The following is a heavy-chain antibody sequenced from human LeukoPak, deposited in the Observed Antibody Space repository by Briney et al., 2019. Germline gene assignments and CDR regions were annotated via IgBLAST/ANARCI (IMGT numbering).Heavy chain of an antibody. D-gene: IGHD6-19*01. V-gene: IGHV4-38-2*02. Sequence: ASETLSLTSAVSGYSISSGYYGGWIRQPPGKGLEWIGSIYHSGSTYYNPSLKSRVTIPVDTSKNQFSLKLSSVTAADTAVYYCARERAVADYYYYYMDVWGKGTTITVSS. CDR1: GYSISSGYY. CDR2: IYHSGST. CDR3: ARERAVADYYYYYMDV. J-gene: IGHJ6*03.